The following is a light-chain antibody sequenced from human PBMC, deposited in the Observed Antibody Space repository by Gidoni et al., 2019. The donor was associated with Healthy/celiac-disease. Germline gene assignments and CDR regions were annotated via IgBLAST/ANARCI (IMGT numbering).Light chain of an antibody. CDR2: DDS. CDR1: NIGSKS. V-gene: IGLV3-21*03. Sequence: SYVLTQPPPVSVAPGKTARITCGGNNIGSKSVNWYQRKPGQAPVLVVYDDSDRPSGIPERFSGSNSGNTATLTISRVEAGDEADYYCQVWDSSSDHPYVFGTGTKVTVL. CDR3: QVWDSSSDHPYV. J-gene: IGLJ1*01.